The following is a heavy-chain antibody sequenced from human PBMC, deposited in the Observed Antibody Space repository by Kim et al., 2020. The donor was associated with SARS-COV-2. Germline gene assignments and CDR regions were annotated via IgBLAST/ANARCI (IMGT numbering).Heavy chain of an antibody. J-gene: IGHJ4*02. V-gene: IGHV3-43*01. CDR1: GFTFDDYT. CDR2: ISWDGGST. D-gene: IGHD3-22*01. Sequence: GGSLRLSCAASGFTFDDYTMHWVRQAPGKGLEWVSLISWDGGSTYYADSVKGRFTISRDNSKNSLYLQMNSLRTEDTALYYCAKARAVYDSSGYTDYWGQGTLVTVSS. CDR3: AKARAVYDSSGYTDY.